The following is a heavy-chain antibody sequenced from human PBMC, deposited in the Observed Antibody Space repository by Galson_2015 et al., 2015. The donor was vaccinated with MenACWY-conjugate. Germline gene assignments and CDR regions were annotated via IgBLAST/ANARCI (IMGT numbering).Heavy chain of an antibody. V-gene: IGHV3-13*04. Sequence: LRLSCAASGFTFSSYDMHWVRQATGKGLEWVSAIGTAGDTYYPGSVKGRFTISRENAKNSLYLQMNSLRAGDTAVYYCARAVVSWGGLAFDIWGQGTMVTVSS. CDR2: IGTAGDT. CDR3: ARAVVSWGGLAFDI. CDR1: GFTFSSYD. D-gene: IGHD2-8*02. J-gene: IGHJ3*02.